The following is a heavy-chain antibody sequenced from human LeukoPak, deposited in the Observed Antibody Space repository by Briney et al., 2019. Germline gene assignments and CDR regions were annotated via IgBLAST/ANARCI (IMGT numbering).Heavy chain of an antibody. CDR2: IIPIFGTA. CDR3: ARWKVRQTYYFDY. Sequence: SVKVSCKASGGTFSSYAISWVRQAPGQGLEWMGGIIPIFGTANYAQKFQGRVTITADESTSIAYMELSSLRSEDTAVYYCARWKVRQTYYFDYWGQGTLATVSS. J-gene: IGHJ4*02. CDR1: GGTFSSYA. V-gene: IGHV1-69*13. D-gene: IGHD3-10*01.